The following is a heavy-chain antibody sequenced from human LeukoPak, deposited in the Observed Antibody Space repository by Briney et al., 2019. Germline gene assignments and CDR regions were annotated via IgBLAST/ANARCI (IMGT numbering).Heavy chain of an antibody. J-gene: IGHJ6*03. CDR2: IYYSGST. Sequence: SETLSLTCSVSGRSISSRSYYWGWIRQPPGKGLEWIGSIYYSGSTYYNASLKSRVTISVDTSKNQFSLKLSSVTAADTAVYYCARFDFDGSGSYHLRYYYMDVWGKGTTVTVSS. CDR3: ARFDFDGSGSYHLRYYYMDV. D-gene: IGHD3-10*01. CDR1: GRSISSRSYY. V-gene: IGHV4-39*07.